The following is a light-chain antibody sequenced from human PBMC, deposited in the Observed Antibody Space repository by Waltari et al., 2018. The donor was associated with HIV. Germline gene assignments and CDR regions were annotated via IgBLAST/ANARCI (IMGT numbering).Light chain of an antibody. J-gene: IGLJ3*02. CDR2: KDS. V-gene: IGLV3-25*03. CDR1: ALPKQY. CDR3: QSADISSWV. Sequence: SYELTQPPSVSVSPGQTARLTCSGDALPKQYAYWYQQKPGQAPVLVIYKDSERPSGIPERFSGSSSGTTVTLTISGVQAEDEADYYCQSADISSWVFGGGTKLTVL.